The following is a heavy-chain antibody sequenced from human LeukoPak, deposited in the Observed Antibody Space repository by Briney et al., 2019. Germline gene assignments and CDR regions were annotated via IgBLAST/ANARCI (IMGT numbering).Heavy chain of an antibody. CDR1: GGSISSYY. CDR2: IYYSGST. V-gene: IGHV4-59*01. CDR3: ARGWTMVSPYLFDY. D-gene: IGHD3-10*01. J-gene: IGHJ4*02. Sequence: SETLSLTCTVSGGSISSYYWSWIRQPPGKGLEWIGYIYYSGSTNYNPSLKSRVTISVDTSKNQFSLKLSSVTAADTAVYYCARGWTMVSPYLFDYWGQGTLVTVSS.